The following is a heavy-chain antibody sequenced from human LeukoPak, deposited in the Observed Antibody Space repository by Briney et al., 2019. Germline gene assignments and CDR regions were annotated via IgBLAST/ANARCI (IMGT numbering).Heavy chain of an antibody. V-gene: IGHV3-30*04. CDR3: ARDSGITIFGVVIF. CDR1: GFTFRSYA. CDR2: ISYDGSNK. Sequence: GGSLRLSCAASGFTFRSYAMHWVRQAPGKGLEWVAVISYDGSNKYYADSVKGRFTISRDNSKNTLYLQMNSLRAEDTAVYYCARDSGITIFGVVIFWGQGTLVTVSS. D-gene: IGHD3-3*01. J-gene: IGHJ4*02.